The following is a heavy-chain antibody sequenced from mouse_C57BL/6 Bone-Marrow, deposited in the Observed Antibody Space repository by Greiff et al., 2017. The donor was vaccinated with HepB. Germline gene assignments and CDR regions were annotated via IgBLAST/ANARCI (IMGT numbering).Heavy chain of an antibody. CDR3: ARDEYDYFYAIDY. Sequence: QVQLQQSGAELVKPGASVKMSCKASGYTFTSYWITWVKQRPGQGLEWIGDIYPGSGSTNYNEKFKSKATLTVDTSSSTAYMQLSSLTSEDSVVYFYARDEYDYFYAIDYWGQGTSVTVSS. V-gene: IGHV1-55*01. CDR2: IYPGSGST. CDR1: GYTFTSYW. J-gene: IGHJ4*01. D-gene: IGHD2-4*01.